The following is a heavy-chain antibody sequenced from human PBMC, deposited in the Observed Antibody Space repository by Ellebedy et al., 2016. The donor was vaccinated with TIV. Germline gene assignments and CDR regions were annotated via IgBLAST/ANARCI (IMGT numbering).Heavy chain of an antibody. Sequence: MPSETLSLTCAVYGGSFSGYYWSWIRQPPGKGLEWIGYIYYSGSTNYNPSLKSRVTISVDTSKNQFSLKLSSVTAADTAVYYCARGILWFGELFHLDYWGQGTLVTVSS. J-gene: IGHJ4*02. V-gene: IGHV4-59*01. D-gene: IGHD3-10*01. CDR3: ARGILWFGELFHLDY. CDR2: IYYSGST. CDR1: GGSFSGYY.